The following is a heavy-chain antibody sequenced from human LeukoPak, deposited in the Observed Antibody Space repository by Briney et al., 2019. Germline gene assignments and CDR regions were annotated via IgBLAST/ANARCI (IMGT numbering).Heavy chain of an antibody. D-gene: IGHD1-26*01. Sequence: GASVKVSCKASGYTFTSYYMHWVRQAPGQGLEWMGIINPSGGSTSYAQKFQGRVTMTRNTSISTAYMELSSLRSEDTAVYYCATPGIVGATGAFDIWGQGTMVTVSS. J-gene: IGHJ3*02. CDR1: GYTFTSYY. V-gene: IGHV1-46*01. CDR2: INPSGGST. CDR3: ATPGIVGATGAFDI.